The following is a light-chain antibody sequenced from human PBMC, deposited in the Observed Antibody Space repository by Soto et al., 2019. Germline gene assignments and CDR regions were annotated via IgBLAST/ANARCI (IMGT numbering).Light chain of an antibody. CDR3: QQYNNWPWT. CDR1: QSISDT. V-gene: IGKV3-15*01. CDR2: GAS. J-gene: IGKJ1*01. Sequence: EIVMTQSPATLSVSPGGRATLSCRASQSISDTLAWYQQKPGQAPRLLIYGASTRATGFPARFSGNGSGTDFTLTISSLQSEDFAVYYCQQYNNWPWTFGQGTKVDIK.